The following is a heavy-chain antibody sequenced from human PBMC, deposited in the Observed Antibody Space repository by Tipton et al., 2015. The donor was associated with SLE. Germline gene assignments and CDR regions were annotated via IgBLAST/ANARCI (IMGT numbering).Heavy chain of an antibody. CDR2: INHSGST. D-gene: IGHD4-17*01. CDR1: GGSISSGGYS. V-gene: IGHV4-30-2*01. Sequence: TLSLTCDVSGGSISSGGYSWSWIRQPPGKGLEWIGEINHSGSTNYNPSLKSRVTISVDTSKNRFSLKLSSVTAADTAVYYCARKALFGDYFPWYFDLWGRGTLVTVSS. CDR3: ARKALFGDYFPWYFDL. J-gene: IGHJ2*01.